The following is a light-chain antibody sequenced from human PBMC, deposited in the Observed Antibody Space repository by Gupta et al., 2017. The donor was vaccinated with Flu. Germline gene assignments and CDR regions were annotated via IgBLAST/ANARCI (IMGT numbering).Light chain of an antibody. CDR1: QSLRSTY. V-gene: IGKV3-20*01. CDR3: QQYGSSPPLT. Sequence: EVVLTQSPGTLSLSPGDRAPLSFRASQSLRSTYLAWYQQKPGQAPRLLIYGASNRATGIPDRFSGSGSGTDFTLTITRLEPEDFAVYYCQQYGSSPPLTFGGGTKVDIK. CDR2: GAS. J-gene: IGKJ4*01.